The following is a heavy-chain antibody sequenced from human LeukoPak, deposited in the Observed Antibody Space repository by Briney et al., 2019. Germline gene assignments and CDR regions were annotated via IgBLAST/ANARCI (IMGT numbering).Heavy chain of an antibody. Sequence: GGSLRLSCAASGFTFSSYAMSWVRQAPGKGLEWVSATSGSGGITYHADSVKGRFTISRDNSKNTLYLQMNSLRVEDTAVYYCAKEVTVTPRGWFDPWGQGTLVTVSS. CDR2: TSGSGGIT. CDR1: GFTFSSYA. D-gene: IGHD4-17*01. CDR3: AKEVTVTPRGWFDP. V-gene: IGHV3-23*01. J-gene: IGHJ5*02.